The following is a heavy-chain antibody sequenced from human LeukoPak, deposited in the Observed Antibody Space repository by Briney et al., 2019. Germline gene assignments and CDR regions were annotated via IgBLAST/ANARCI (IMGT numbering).Heavy chain of an antibody. Sequence: PGGSLRLSCAVSGFTFSNYVMIWVRQAPGKGLEWVSAISGTGANTFYADSVKGRFTMSRDNPKNMLYLQMNSLRAEDTALYYCAKGIRQLGNYYYYMDVWGKRTTVTVSS. V-gene: IGHV3-23*01. D-gene: IGHD7-27*01. CDR3: AKGIRQLGNYYYYMDV. CDR2: ISGTGANT. CDR1: GFTFSNYV. J-gene: IGHJ6*03.